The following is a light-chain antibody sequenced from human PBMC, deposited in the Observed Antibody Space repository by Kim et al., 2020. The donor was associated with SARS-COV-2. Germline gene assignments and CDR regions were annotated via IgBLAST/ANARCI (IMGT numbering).Light chain of an antibody. CDR1: QDMRND. Sequence: AAVRDRVTITCRARQDMRNDLGWYQQNPGRVPKRLIYGASSLQSGVPSRFSGSGSGTECTLTISSVQPEDFATYFCLQHSTYPITFGQGTRLEIK. J-gene: IGKJ5*01. V-gene: IGKV1-17*01. CDR3: LQHSTYPIT. CDR2: GAS.